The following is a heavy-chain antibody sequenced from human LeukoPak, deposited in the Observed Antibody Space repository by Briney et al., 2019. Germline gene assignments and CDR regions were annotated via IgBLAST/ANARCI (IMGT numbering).Heavy chain of an antibody. CDR1: AGSINNYY. J-gene: IGHJ4*02. CDR2: IFNTGRA. D-gene: IGHD6-19*01. Sequence: SSETLSLTCTVSAGSINNYYWSWVRQPPGKGLEYIGYIFNTGRASYNPSLRSRVTMSVDTPNNQFSLRLISVTAADTAVYYCATLVPVYSSGWYYVDYWGQGTLVTVSS. V-gene: IGHV4-59*06. CDR3: ATLVPVYSSGWYYVDY.